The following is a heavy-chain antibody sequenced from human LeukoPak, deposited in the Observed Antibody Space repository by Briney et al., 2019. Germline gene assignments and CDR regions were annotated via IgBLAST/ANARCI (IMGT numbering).Heavy chain of an antibody. D-gene: IGHD3-22*01. J-gene: IGHJ4*02. CDR2: IYHSEST. V-gene: IGHV4-59*12. CDR1: GGSISSYY. Sequence: PSETLSLTCTVSGGSISSYYWSWIRQPPGKGLEWIGYIYHSESTYYNPSLKSRVTISVDRSKNQFSLKLSSVTAADTAVYYCATKIGHYYDSSGYYYRGYFDYWGQGTLVTVSS. CDR3: ATKIGHYYDSSGYYYRGYFDY.